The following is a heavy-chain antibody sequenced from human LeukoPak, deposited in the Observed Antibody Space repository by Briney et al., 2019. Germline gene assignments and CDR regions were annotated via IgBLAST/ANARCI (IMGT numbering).Heavy chain of an antibody. CDR1: GYTFTGYY. V-gene: IGHV1-2*02. J-gene: IGHJ4*02. Sequence: ASVKVSCKASGYTFTGYYMHWVRQAPGQGLEWMGWINPNSGGTNYAQMFQGRVTMTLDTSISTAYMDLSRLRSDDTAVYYCAILGAPADANWGQGTLVTVSS. CDR2: INPNSGGT. CDR3: AILGAPADAN. D-gene: IGHD6-25*01.